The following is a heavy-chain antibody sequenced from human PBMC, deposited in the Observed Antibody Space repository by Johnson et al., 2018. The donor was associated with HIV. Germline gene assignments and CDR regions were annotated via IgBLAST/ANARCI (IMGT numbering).Heavy chain of an antibody. D-gene: IGHD1-26*01. J-gene: IGHJ3*02. V-gene: IGHV3-30*02. CDR1: GFTFSSYG. Sequence: QMLLVESGGGVVQPGRSLRLSCAASGFTFSSYGMHWVRQAPGKGLEWVAFIRYDGSNKYYADSVKGRFTISRDNSKNTLYLQMNSLRAEDTAVYYCARDRMRGATKDAFDIWGQGTMVIVSS. CDR3: ARDRMRGATKDAFDI. CDR2: IRYDGSNK.